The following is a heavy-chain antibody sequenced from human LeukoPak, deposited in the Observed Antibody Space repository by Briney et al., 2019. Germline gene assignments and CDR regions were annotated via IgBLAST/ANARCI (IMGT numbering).Heavy chain of an antibody. Sequence: GASVKVSCKASGGTFSSYAISWVRQAPGQGLEWMGRIIPILGIANYAQKFQGRVTITADKSTSTAYMELSSLRSEDTAVYYCASELQKLSSGWYRDYWGQGTLVTVSS. D-gene: IGHD6-19*01. CDR2: IIPILGIA. V-gene: IGHV1-69*04. CDR3: ASELQKLSSGWYRDY. CDR1: GGTFSSYA. J-gene: IGHJ4*02.